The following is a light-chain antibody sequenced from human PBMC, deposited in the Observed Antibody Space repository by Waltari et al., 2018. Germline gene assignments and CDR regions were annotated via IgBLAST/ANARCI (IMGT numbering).Light chain of an antibody. CDR3: GAYTTSDTLVV. CDR1: RGYNY. J-gene: IGLJ2*01. CDR2: DVS. V-gene: IGLV2-14*03. Sequence: QSALTQPASVSGSPGQSITISCPGARGYNYVSWYQQYPGGAPRLMIYDVSSRPSGVSSRFSGSKSGNTASLTISGLQAEDEADYFCGAYTTSDTLVVFGGGTKLTVL.